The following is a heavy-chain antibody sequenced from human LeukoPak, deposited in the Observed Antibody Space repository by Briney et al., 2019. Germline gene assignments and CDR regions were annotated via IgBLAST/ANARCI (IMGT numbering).Heavy chain of an antibody. Sequence: PGGSLRLSCAASGFTVSSNYMSWVRQAPGKGLEWVSVIYSGSSTYYADSVKGRFTISRDNSKNTLYLQMNSLRAEDTAVYYCSSASPIHELYYWCLGTLVTVSS. D-gene: IGHD1-1*01. CDR1: GFTVSSNY. CDR2: IYSGSST. V-gene: IGHV3-66*01. J-gene: IGHJ4*02. CDR3: SSASPIHELYY.